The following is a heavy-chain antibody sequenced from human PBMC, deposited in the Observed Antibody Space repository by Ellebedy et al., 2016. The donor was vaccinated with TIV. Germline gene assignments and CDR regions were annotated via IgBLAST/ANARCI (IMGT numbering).Heavy chain of an antibody. CDR1: GFTVSTNY. CDR3: AGGKAAAGTSLDF. J-gene: IGHJ4*02. D-gene: IGHD6-13*01. CDR2: IYSSGGT. V-gene: IGHV3-53*01. Sequence: GESLKISCAASGFTVSTNYMSWVRQAPGRGLEWVSIIYSSGGTYYAGSVKGRFTISRDISKNTVQLQMNSLRAEDTAVYYCAGGKAAAGTSLDFWGQGTLVTVSS.